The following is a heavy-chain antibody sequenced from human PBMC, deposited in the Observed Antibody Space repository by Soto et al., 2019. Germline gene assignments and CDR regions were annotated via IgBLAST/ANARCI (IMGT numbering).Heavy chain of an antibody. Sequence: QVQLQQWGAGLLKPSETLSLTCAVYGGSFSGYYWSWIRQPPGKGLEWIGEINHSGSTNYNPSLKSGVSISVDTSKNQFSLKLSSVTAADTAVYYCARSEGDFWSGYSLTYYFDYWGQGTLVTVSS. V-gene: IGHV4-34*01. CDR2: INHSGST. J-gene: IGHJ4*02. CDR3: ARSEGDFWSGYSLTYYFDY. CDR1: GGSFSGYY. D-gene: IGHD3-3*01.